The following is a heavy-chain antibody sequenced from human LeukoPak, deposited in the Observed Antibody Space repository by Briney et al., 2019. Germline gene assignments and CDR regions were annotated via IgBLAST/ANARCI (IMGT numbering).Heavy chain of an antibody. CDR3: ERDGSYYDSSGYYYLY. CDR2: ITPMFGTA. V-gene: IGHV1-69*13. J-gene: IGHJ4*02. D-gene: IGHD3-22*01. Sequence: SVKVSCKASGGTFSSYAISWVRQAPGQGLEWMGGITPMFGTANYAQKFLGRVTITADESTSTAYMELSSLRSEDTAVYYCERDGSYYDSSGYYYLYWGQGTLVTVSS. CDR1: GGTFSSYA.